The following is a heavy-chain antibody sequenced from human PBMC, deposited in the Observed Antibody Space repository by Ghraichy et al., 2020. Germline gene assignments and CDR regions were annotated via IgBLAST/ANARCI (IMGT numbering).Heavy chain of an antibody. CDR2: ISGNGVST. V-gene: IGHV3-23*01. CDR1: GFTFSTHA. Sequence: GGSLRLSCAASGFTFSTHAMIWVRQAPGKGLEWVSAISGNGVSTYYADSVRGRFTISRDNSKNTLYLQMNSLRAEDTAVYYCAKSKSGGTAMVTVDYWGQGTLVTVSS. D-gene: IGHD5-18*01. J-gene: IGHJ4*02. CDR3: AKSKSGGTAMVTVDY.